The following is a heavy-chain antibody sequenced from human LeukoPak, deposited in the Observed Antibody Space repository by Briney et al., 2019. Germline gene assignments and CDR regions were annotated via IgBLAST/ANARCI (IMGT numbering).Heavy chain of an antibody. Sequence: GGSLTLSCAASRFSFSTYYVNWVRQAPGKGREWVSCISSSRTYIYYADSVRDRFAISRDNAKNSLYLQMNSLRAEDTAVYYCARENHGSFDYWGQGSLVTVSS. CDR3: ARENHGSFDY. CDR2: ISSSRTYI. J-gene: IGHJ4*02. CDR1: RFSFSTYY. V-gene: IGHV3-21*01. D-gene: IGHD1-14*01.